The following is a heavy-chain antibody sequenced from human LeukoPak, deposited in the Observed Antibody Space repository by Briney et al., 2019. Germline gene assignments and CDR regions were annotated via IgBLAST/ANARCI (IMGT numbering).Heavy chain of an antibody. J-gene: IGHJ4*02. D-gene: IGHD3-22*01. CDR1: GFTFSTYA. Sequence: GGSLRLSCAASGFTFSTYAMSWVCQAPGKRLEWVSSISGSGDYTYYAGSVKGRCTISRDNSKNTLYLQMNSLRAEDTAIYYCAKDRPNYYESNGHYYRRDGDYWGQGTLVTVSS. V-gene: IGHV3-23*01. CDR2: ISGSGDYT. CDR3: AKDRPNYYESNGHYYRRDGDY.